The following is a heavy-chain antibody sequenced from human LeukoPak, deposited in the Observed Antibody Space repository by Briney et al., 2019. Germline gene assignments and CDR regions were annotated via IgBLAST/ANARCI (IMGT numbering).Heavy chain of an antibody. CDR1: GFTFSGSA. D-gene: IGHD3-16*01. CDR3: GSMGVSDY. J-gene: IGHJ4*02. V-gene: IGHV3-73*01. Sequence: GGSLRLSCAASGFTFSGSAMHWVRQASGKGLEWVGRIRSKANSYATAYAASVKGRFTISRDDLKNTAYLQMNSLKTEDTAVYYCGSMGVSDYWGQGTLVTVSS. CDR2: IRSKANSYAT.